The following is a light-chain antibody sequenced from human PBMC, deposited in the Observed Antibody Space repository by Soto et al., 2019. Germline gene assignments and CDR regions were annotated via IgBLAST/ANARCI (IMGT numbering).Light chain of an antibody. CDR3: QSYDSSLVV. Sequence: QSVLTQPPSGSGAPGQRVTISCTGSSSNIGAGYDVHWYQQLPGTAPKLLIYGNSNRPSGFPDRFSGSKSGTSASLAITGLQAEDEADYYCQSYDSSLVVFGGGTKRTVL. CDR2: GNS. CDR1: SSNIGAGYD. V-gene: IGLV1-40*01. J-gene: IGLJ2*01.